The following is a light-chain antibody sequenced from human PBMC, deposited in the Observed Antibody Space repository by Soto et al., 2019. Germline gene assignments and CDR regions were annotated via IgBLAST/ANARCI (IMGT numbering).Light chain of an antibody. V-gene: IGKV1-27*01. CDR3: QRHNSAPPVT. Sequence: DIQMTQSPSSLSASVGDRVTISCRASQDINNYLAWYQQKPGKAPKLLIYAASTLQSGVPSRFSGSGSGIAFTLTISSLQPEDVATYYCQRHNSAPPVTFGPGTKVD. CDR2: AAS. CDR1: QDINNY. J-gene: IGKJ3*01.